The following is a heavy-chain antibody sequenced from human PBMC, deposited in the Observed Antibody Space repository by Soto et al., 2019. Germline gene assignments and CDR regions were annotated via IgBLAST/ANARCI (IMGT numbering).Heavy chain of an antibody. CDR1: GGTFSSSA. Sequence: QVQLVQSGAEVKKPGSSVKVSCKASGGTFSSSALSWVRLAPGQGLEWMGGIIPIFGTTNYAQKFQGRVTMTADGSTSTAYMELSSLRSEDPAVYYCARVYGGGSYYYYGMDVWGQGTTVTVSS. CDR3: ARVYGGGSYYYYGMDV. J-gene: IGHJ6*02. D-gene: IGHD3-16*01. V-gene: IGHV1-69*12. CDR2: IIPIFGTT.